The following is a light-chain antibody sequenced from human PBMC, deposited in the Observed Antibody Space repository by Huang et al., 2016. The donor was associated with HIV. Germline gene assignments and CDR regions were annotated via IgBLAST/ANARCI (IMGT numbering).Light chain of an antibody. CDR1: QSVSSSY. CDR2: GAS. V-gene: IGKV3-20*01. Sequence: EIVLTQSPGTLSLSPGERVTLSCRASQSVSSSYLAGYQQKPGQAPRRLIDGASSRATGIPDRFSGSGSGTDFTLTISRLEPEDFAVYYCQQYGSSPWTFGQGTKVEIK. CDR3: QQYGSSPWT. J-gene: IGKJ1*01.